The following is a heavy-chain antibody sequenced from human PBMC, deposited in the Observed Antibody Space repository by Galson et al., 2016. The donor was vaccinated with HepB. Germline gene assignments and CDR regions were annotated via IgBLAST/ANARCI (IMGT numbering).Heavy chain of an antibody. Sequence: SLRLSCAASGFIFSNYAMSWVRQVPGKGLEWVSAISGSGGSTHYADSVKGRFTISRDNSKNTLYLQMNSLRAEDTAVYYCAKDSSAYYYVSFYYYAMDVWGQGTTVTVSS. D-gene: IGHD3-22*01. CDR2: ISGSGGST. J-gene: IGHJ6*02. CDR3: AKDSSAYYYVSFYYYAMDV. V-gene: IGHV3-23*01. CDR1: GFIFSNYA.